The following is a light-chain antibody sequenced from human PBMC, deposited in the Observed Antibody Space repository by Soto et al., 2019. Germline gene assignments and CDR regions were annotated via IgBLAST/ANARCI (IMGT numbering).Light chain of an antibody. CDR3: MQARQAPPT. J-gene: IGKJ4*01. CDR1: QSLLRSDGYST. Sequence: DIVMTQSPVSLPVSPGEPAFISCRSSQSLLRSDGYSTLDWYRQKSGQSPQLLIHLGSIRASGVPDRFSGSGSGTDXXXXXXRVXAEDVGVYFCMQARQAPPTFGGGTRVELK. CDR2: LGS. V-gene: IGKV2-28*01.